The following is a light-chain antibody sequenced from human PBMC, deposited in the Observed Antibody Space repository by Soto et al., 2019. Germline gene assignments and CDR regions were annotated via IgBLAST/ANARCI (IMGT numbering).Light chain of an antibody. V-gene: IGKV1-6*01. J-gene: IGKJ1*01. CDR2: AAS. CDR1: QGISSY. CDR3: LQDYNYPWT. Sequence: IRMTQSPSTLSASVGDRVTITCRASQGISSYLAWYQQKPGKAPKLLIYAASTLQSGVPSRFSGSGSGTDFTLTISSLQPEDFATYYCLQDYNYPWTFGQGTKVDIK.